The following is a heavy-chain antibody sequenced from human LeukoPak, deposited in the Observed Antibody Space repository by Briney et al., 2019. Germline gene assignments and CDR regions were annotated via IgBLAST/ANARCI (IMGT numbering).Heavy chain of an antibody. CDR2: IYYSGST. D-gene: IGHD6-13*01. CDR3: ARRKGAQPNMAAAFWTPVYWYFDL. Sequence: PSETLSLTCTVSGGSISSSSYYWGWIRQPPGKGLEWNGSIYYSGSTYYNPSLKSRVTISVDTSKNQFSLKLSSVTAADTAVYYCARRKGAQPNMAAAFWTPVYWYFDLWGRGTLVTVSS. V-gene: IGHV4-39*01. CDR1: GGSISSSSYY. J-gene: IGHJ2*01.